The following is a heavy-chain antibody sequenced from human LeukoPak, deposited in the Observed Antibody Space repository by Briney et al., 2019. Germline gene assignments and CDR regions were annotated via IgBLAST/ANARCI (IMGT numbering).Heavy chain of an antibody. V-gene: IGHV3-48*03. CDR2: ISASGSAK. D-gene: IGHD6-6*01. J-gene: IGHJ3*02. CDR1: VFTFSTHE. Sequence: GGSLRLSCAASVFTFSTHEMNRVRQSPGKGLEWVSYISASGSAKDYADSVKGRFTISRDNAKNSLYLQMQSLRGEDTAVYYCVRVPRGSSSSYVFDIWGQGTMVTVSS. CDR3: VRVPRGSSSSYVFDI.